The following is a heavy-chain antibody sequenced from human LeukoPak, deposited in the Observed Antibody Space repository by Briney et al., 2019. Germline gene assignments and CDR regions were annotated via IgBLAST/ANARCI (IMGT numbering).Heavy chain of an antibody. CDR2: IYSGGST. CDR1: GFTVSSNY. J-gene: IGHJ4*02. V-gene: IGHV3-53*04. CDR3: ARIPTDYYDSSGYRYFDY. Sequence: GGSLRLSCAASGFTVSSNYMSWVRQAPGKGLEWVSVIYSGGSTYYADSVKGRFTISRHNSKNTLHLQMNSLRAEDTAVYYCARIPTDYYDSSGYRYFDYWGQGTLVTVSS. D-gene: IGHD3-22*01.